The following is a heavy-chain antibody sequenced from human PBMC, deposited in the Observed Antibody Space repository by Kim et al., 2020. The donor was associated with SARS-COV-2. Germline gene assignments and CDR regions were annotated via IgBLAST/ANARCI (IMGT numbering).Heavy chain of an antibody. J-gene: IGHJ6*02. CDR1: GGSFTGFG. Sequence: SVKVSCKASGGSFTGFGVSWVRQAPGRGLEWMGAVIPLFGTSNYAQQFQGRVTINADESSAYMELSRLRSDDTAAYYCAIFGKYGSTSVYYYSLDVWGQGTTVTVAS. CDR2: VIPLFGTS. V-gene: IGHV1-69*13. D-gene: IGHD6-6*01. CDR3: AIFGKYGSTSVYYYSLDV.